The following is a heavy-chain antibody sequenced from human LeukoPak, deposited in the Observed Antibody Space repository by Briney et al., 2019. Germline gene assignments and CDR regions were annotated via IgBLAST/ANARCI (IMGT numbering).Heavy chain of an antibody. CDR1: GGSISSYY. CDR2: IYYSGST. CDR3: ARSGKKGVVVVAGDYYHYYIDV. Sequence: SETLSLTCTVSGGSISSYYWSWIRQPPGQGLEWIGCIYYSGSTNYNPSLKSRVTISVDTSKNQFSLKLSSVTAADTAVYYCARSGKKGVVVVAGDYYHYYIDVWGKGTTATVSS. J-gene: IGHJ6*03. V-gene: IGHV4-59*01. D-gene: IGHD2-15*01.